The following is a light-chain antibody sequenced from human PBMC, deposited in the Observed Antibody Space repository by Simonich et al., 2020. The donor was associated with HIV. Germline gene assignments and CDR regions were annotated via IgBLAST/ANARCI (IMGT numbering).Light chain of an antibody. J-gene: IGKJ1*01. CDR3: QQYNSYTWT. CDR1: QGVSNS. Sequence: DIQMTQSPSSLSASVGDRVTITCRASQGVSNSLAWYQQKSGKAPKLLIYKASSLKSVVPSRFSGSGSGTEFTLTISSLQPDDFATYFCQQYNSYTWTFGQGTKVEIK. V-gene: IGKV1-5*03. CDR2: KAS.